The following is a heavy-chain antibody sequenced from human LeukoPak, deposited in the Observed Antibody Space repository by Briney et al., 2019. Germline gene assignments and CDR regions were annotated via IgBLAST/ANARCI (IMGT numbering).Heavy chain of an antibody. CDR1: ESTLSNYG. CDR3: ARSAYGDYEGHDALDV. Sequence: GGSLRLSCAASESTLSNYGLHWVRQAPGKGLEWVAVIWNDGSRKYYSDSVKGRVTISREDSNSTLYLQMNSLRAEDTAVYYCARSAYGDYEGHDALDVWGQGTMVTVSS. V-gene: IGHV3-33*01. CDR2: IWNDGSRK. D-gene: IGHD4-17*01. J-gene: IGHJ3*01.